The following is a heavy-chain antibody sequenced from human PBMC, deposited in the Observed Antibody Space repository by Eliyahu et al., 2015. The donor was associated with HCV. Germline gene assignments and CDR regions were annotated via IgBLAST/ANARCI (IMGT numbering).Heavy chain of an antibody. CDR3: AKRGWGLLERDQFCFDY. CDR1: GFTFXNFA. J-gene: IGHJ4*02. Sequence: EVQLLESGGGLVQPGGSLRLSCAASGFTFXNFAMSWARXAPGKGLGWVSDISASGGDTYYADSVDGRFTISRDNSNSALFLHMYSLRAEDTAVYFCAKRGWGLLERDQFCFDYWGRGTLVTVSS. CDR2: ISASGGDT. V-gene: IGHV3-23*01. D-gene: IGHD3-3*01.